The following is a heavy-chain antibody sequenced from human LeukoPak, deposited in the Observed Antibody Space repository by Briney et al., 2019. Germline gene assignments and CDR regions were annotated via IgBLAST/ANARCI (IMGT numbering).Heavy chain of an antibody. V-gene: IGHV3-30*03. CDR3: ARDIGSSGSFGYFDY. CDR2: ISHGGGKE. D-gene: IGHD1-26*01. CDR1: GFPFHDHD. Sequence: GGSLRLSCAASGFPFHDHDMYWVRQTPGKGLEWVALISHGGGKEHYAESVKGRFTISRDNSKNTLYLQMNSLRAEDTAVYYCARDIGSSGSFGYFDYWGQGTLVTVSS. J-gene: IGHJ4*02.